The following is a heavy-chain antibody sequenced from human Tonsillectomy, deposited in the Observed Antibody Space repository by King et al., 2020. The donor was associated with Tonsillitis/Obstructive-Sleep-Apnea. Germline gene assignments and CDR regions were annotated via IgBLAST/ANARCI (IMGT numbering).Heavy chain of an antibody. CDR3: ARSATTVTTAAIYFDY. CDR2: ISYDGSNK. J-gene: IGHJ4*02. Sequence: VQLVESGGGVVQPGRSLRLSCAASGFTFSSYAMHWVRQAPGKGLEWVAVISYDGSNKYYADSVKGRFTISRDNSKNTLYLQMNSLRAEDPAVYYCARSATTVTTAAIYFDYWGQGTLVTVSS. D-gene: IGHD4-11*01. CDR1: GFTFSSYA. V-gene: IGHV3-30*04.